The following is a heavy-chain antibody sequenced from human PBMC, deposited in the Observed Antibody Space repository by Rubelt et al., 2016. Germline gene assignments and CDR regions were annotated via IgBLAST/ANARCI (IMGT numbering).Heavy chain of an antibody. J-gene: IGHJ6*01. CDR3: ARFTLPAVTTAYYYYALDV. CDR1: GYPFATYA. CDR2: IDAGNGDT. Sequence: QVQLVQSGAEVKRPGASVKVSCKASGYPFATYAMHWVRQAPGQRLEWMGWIDAGNGDTKYSINLHARVTFTGDTSSSTAYMELSSLRSEDSAVYYCARFTLPAVTTAYYYYALDVWGQGTTVTVSS. D-gene: IGHD4-17*01. V-gene: IGHV1-3*01.